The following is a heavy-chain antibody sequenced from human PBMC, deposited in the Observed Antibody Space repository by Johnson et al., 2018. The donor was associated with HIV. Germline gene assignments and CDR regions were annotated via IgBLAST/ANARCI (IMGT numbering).Heavy chain of an antibody. J-gene: IGHJ3*02. D-gene: IGHD3-9*01. CDR1: GFTFSSYA. Sequence: VQLVESGGGLVQPGGSLRLSCAASGFTFSSYAMHWVRQAPGKGLEWVANIKQDGSEKYYVDSVKGRFTFSRDNAKNSLYLQMNSLRAEDTAVYYCARGMGWLGRYYAVDIWGQGKMVTVS. V-gene: IGHV3-7*01. CDR2: IKQDGSEK. CDR3: ARGMGWLGRYYAVDI.